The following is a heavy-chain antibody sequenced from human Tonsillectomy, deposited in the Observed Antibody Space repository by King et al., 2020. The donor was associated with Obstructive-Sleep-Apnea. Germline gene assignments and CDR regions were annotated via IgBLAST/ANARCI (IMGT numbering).Heavy chain of an antibody. CDR2: ISSSSSTI. Sequence: VQLVESGGGLVQPGGSLRLSCAASGFTFSSYSMNWVRQAPGKGLEWVSYISSSSSTIYYADSVKGRFTISRDNAKNSLYLQMNSLRAEDTAVYYCARGDYYGSETPYGMDVWGQGTTVTVSS. CDR1: GFTFSSYS. CDR3: ARGDYYGSETPYGMDV. D-gene: IGHD3-10*01. V-gene: IGHV3-48*01. J-gene: IGHJ6*02.